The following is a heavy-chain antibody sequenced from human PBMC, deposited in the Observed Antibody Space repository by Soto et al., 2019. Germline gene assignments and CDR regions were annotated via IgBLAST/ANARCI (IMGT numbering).Heavy chain of an antibody. D-gene: IGHD5-18*01. CDR2: ISYDGSNT. CDR3: AKDYIRWIPLWLPGY. Sequence: QVQLVESGGGVVQPGRSLRLSCAASGFTFSSYGMHWVRQAPGKGLEWVAVISYDGSNTYYADSVKGRFTISRDNSKSTLYLQMNSVRSEDTAVYYCAKDYIRWIPLWLPGYWGQGPLVTVSS. V-gene: IGHV3-30*18. CDR1: GFTFSSYG. J-gene: IGHJ4*02.